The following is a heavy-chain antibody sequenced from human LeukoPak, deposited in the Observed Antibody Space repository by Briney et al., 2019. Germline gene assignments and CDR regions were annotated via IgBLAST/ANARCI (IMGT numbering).Heavy chain of an antibody. V-gene: IGHV3-23*01. CDR2: ISNSAINI. D-gene: IGHD1-7*01. CDR3: AKASQLEVRAYDS. Sequence: GGSLRLSCAASGFTFSNYAMSWVRQTPGEGLEWVSAISNSAINIYYADSVKGRFTISRDNSKNTLYLQMNSPRAEDTAIYYCAKASQLEVRAYDSWGQGTLVTVSS. J-gene: IGHJ4*02. CDR1: GFTFSNYA.